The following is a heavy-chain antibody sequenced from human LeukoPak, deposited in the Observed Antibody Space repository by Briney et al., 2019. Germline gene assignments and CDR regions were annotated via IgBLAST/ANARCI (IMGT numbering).Heavy chain of an antibody. D-gene: IGHD5-12*01. V-gene: IGHV5-51*01. CDR1: GYIFTNYW. CDR3: ARRQYSGYDFDF. Sequence: GESLKISCKGSGYIFTNYWIGWVRQMPARGLEWMGIIYPRDSDTRYSPSFQGQVTVSADKSISTAYLQWSSLEASDTAIYYCARRQYSGYDFDFWGQGTLVTVSS. J-gene: IGHJ4*02. CDR2: IYPRDSDT.